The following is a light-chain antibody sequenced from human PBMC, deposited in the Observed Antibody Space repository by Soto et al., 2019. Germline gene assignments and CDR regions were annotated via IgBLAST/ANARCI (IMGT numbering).Light chain of an antibody. CDR3: AAWDDNLSGLYV. CDR1: ASTIGRNY. CDR2: RNS. V-gene: IGLV1-47*01. J-gene: IGLJ1*01. Sequence: SVLTQSPSASGTPGQRVTISCSGSASTIGRNYVYWYQQLPGTAPKLLTYRNSQRPSGVPDRFSGSKSGTSASLAISGLRSEDEADYYCAAWDDNLSGLYVFGAGTKVTVL.